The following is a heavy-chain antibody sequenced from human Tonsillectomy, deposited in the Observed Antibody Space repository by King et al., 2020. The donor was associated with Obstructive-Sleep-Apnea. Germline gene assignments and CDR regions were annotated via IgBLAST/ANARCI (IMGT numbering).Heavy chain of an antibody. CDR2: IRYDGSNR. CDR1: GFTFSFYG. D-gene: IGHD6-6*01. V-gene: IGHV3-30*02. CDR3: AKEWDISSSGSSPFDY. J-gene: IGHJ4*02. Sequence: HVQLVESGGGVVQPGRSLRLSCAASGFTFSFYGMHWVRQAPGGGLEWVAFIRYDGSNRHYVDAVKGRFTISRDNSKNTLYLQMNSLRAEDTAVYYCAKEWDISSSGSSPFDYWGQGTLVTVSS.